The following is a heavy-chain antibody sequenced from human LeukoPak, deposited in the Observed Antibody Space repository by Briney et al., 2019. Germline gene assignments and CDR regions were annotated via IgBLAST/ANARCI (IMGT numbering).Heavy chain of an antibody. Sequence: PSETLSLTCAVSGFSISSGFFWGWIRRPPGKVLEWVGTIHYPESTYYNPSLSSRFTISMDTSKNHFSLKLSSVTAADTALYFCARGRGRQVGTRWHPDTHHDYWGQGILVTVSS. V-gene: IGHV4-38-2*01. CDR2: IHYPEST. CDR1: GFSISSGFF. D-gene: IGHD6-13*01. CDR3: ARGRGRQVGTRWHPDTHHDY. J-gene: IGHJ4*02.